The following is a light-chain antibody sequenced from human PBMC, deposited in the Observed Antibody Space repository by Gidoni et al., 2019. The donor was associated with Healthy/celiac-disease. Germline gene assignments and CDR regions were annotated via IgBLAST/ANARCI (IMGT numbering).Light chain of an antibody. V-gene: IGKV4-1*01. J-gene: IGKJ4*01. Sequence: DLVMHQSPDSLAVSLGEGATINCKSSQSVLYSSNNKNYLAWYQQKPGQPPKLLIYWAATRETGVPARFSGSGSGTDFTLTISSLQAEDVAVYYCQQYYSSPLTFXGXTKVEIK. CDR2: WAA. CDR1: QSVLYSSNNKNY. CDR3: QQYYSSPLT.